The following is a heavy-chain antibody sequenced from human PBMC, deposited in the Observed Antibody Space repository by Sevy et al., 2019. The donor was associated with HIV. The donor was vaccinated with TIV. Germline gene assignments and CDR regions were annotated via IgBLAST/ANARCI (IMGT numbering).Heavy chain of an antibody. J-gene: IGHJ6*03. CDR1: GFTFSSYW. Sequence: GGSLRLSCAASGFTFSSYWMSWVRQAPGKGLEWVANIKQDGSEKYYVDSVKGRFTISRDNAKNSLYLQMNSLRAEDTAVYYCARVGAYGGYNSIFVYYYYYMDVWGKGTTVTVSS. CDR3: ARVGAYGGYNSIFVYYYYYMDV. V-gene: IGHV3-7*01. CDR2: IKQDGSEK. D-gene: IGHD3-3*02.